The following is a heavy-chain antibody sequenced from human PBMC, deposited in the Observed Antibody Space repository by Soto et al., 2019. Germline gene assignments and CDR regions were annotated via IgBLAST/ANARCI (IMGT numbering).Heavy chain of an antibody. D-gene: IGHD5-18*01. CDR2: IYYSGST. V-gene: IGHV4-61*01. J-gene: IGHJ6*02. CDR1: GGSVSSGSYY. CDR3: ARGGGGYSYGYGYYYYGMDV. Sequence: SETLSLTCTVSGGSVSSGSYYWSWIRQPPGKGLEWIGYIYYSGSTNYNPSLKSRVTISVGTSKNQFSLKLSSVTAADTAVYYCARGGGGYSYGYGYYYYGMDVWGQGTTVTVSS.